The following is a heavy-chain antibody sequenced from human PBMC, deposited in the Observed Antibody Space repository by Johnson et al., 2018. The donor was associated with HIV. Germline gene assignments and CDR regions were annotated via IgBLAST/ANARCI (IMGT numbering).Heavy chain of an antibody. V-gene: IGHV3-30*14. CDR2: ISYDGNKT. CDR3: ARSFGVTTPGAFDI. Sequence: QLVESGGGLVQPGGSLKLSCAASGFTFSGSAMHWVRQAPGEGLEWVAVISYDGNKTYYADSVRGLTISRDNSKNTLYLQMNSLRAEDTAVYYCARSFGVTTPGAFDIWGQGTMVTVSS. J-gene: IGHJ3*02. D-gene: IGHD3-3*01. CDR1: GFTFSGSA.